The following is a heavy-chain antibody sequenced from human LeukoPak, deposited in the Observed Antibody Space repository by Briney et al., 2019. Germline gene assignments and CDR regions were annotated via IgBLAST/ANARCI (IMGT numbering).Heavy chain of an antibody. V-gene: IGHV5-51*01. Sequence: GESLKISCKGFGYIFPSYWIGWVRQLPGKGLEWMGLIYPSDSDTKYTPSFEGHVTISADKFNTTAYLQWNSLKASDTAMYYCARLYGGPRWYFDLWGRGTLVTVSS. D-gene: IGHD4-23*01. CDR3: ARLYGGPRWYFDL. J-gene: IGHJ2*01. CDR2: IYPSDSDT. CDR1: GYIFPSYW.